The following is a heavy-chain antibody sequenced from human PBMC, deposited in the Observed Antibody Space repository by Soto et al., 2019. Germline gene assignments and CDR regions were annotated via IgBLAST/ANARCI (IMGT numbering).Heavy chain of an antibody. Sequence: GGSLRLSCVASGFTFSGYGMHWVRQAPGKGLEWLAVIPHDGSDKYYADSVRGRFTISRDNSENTLYLQMNSLRPEDTAVYYCAKEDVWFAKDYWGQGTLVTVSS. CDR2: IPHDGSDK. CDR1: GFTFSGYG. V-gene: IGHV3-30*18. J-gene: IGHJ4*02. CDR3: AKEDVWFAKDY. D-gene: IGHD3-10*01.